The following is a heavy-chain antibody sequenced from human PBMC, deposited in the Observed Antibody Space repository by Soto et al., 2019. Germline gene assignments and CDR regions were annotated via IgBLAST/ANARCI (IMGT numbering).Heavy chain of an antibody. CDR1: GGSFSGYY. D-gene: IGHD4-17*01. CDR2: INHSGST. CDR3: ARVPRRTVIRGDAFDI. J-gene: IGHJ3*02. V-gene: IGHV4-34*01. Sequence: PSETLSLTCAVYGGSFSGYYWSWIRQPPGKGLEWIGEINHSGSTNYNPSLKSRVTISVDTSKNQFSLKLSSVTAADTAVYYCARVPRRTVIRGDAFDIWGQGTMVTVSS.